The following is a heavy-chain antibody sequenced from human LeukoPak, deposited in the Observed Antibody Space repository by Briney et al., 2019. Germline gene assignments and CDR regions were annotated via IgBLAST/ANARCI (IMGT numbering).Heavy chain of an antibody. CDR3: AKRGDWNSRYSYYYYMDV. Sequence: GGSLRLSCATSGFTFSSLWMNWVRQAPGKGLEWVALIRYNGNDKYYDDSVKGRFTISRDNSKNTLYLQMNSLRAEDTAVYYCAKRGDWNSRYSYYYYMDVWGKGTTVTVSS. V-gene: IGHV3-30*02. CDR1: GFTFSSLW. CDR2: IRYNGNDK. D-gene: IGHD1-7*01. J-gene: IGHJ6*03.